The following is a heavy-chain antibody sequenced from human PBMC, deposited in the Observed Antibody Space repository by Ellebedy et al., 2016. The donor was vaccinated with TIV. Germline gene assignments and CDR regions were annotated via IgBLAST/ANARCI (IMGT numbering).Heavy chain of an antibody. CDR1: GYTFTDYY. V-gene: IGHV1-2*02. Sequence: AASVKVSCKTSGYTFTDYYIHWVRQAPGQALEWMAWINPNSGGTNYAQKFQGRVTVTRDTSTSTAFLELSRLRSDDTAVYYCTRDLTNKASSDYWGQGTLVTVSS. J-gene: IGHJ4*02. D-gene: IGHD1/OR15-1a*01. CDR3: TRDLTNKASSDY. CDR2: INPNSGGT.